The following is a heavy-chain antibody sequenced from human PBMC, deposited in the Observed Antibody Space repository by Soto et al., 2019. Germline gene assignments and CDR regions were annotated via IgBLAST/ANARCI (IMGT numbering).Heavy chain of an antibody. CDR3: ASSSLTYFEL. CDR1: GFTFSDYY. Sequence: GGSLRLSCTASGFTFSDYYMSWIRQAPGKGLEWLAYISGSGSTTYYTDSVKGRFAISRDNARTSLYLQINSLRVEDSAVYYCASSSLTYFELWGQGTLVTVSS. V-gene: IGHV3-11*01. CDR2: ISGSGSTT. J-gene: IGHJ4*02.